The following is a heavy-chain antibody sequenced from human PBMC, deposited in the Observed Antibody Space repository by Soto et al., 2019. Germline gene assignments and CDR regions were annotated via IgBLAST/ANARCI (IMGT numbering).Heavy chain of an antibody. CDR1: GGSLRNSV. CDR3: ARLGHPGH. V-gene: IGHV1-69*01. CDR2: VIPILGTA. Sequence: QVQLVQSGAEVKKPGSSVKVSCTASGGSLRNSVISWVRQAPAQRLEWMGGVIPILGTANYAQKFQGRVTRPADEATSTAYMDLSSLSPDDTAVYYCARLGHPGHWGPGTLVIVSS. J-gene: IGHJ4*02.